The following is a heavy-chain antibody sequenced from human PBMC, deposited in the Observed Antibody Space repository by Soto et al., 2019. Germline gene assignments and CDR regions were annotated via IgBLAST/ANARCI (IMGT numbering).Heavy chain of an antibody. CDR3: AKTSLRVYYYGMDV. Sequence: GGSLRLSCAASEFTFSGYSMNWVRQSPGKGLEWVSHISGSSSTIYYTDSVKGRFTVSRDNAKNSLYLQMNSLRDEDTAVYFCAKTSLRVYYYGMDVWGQGTTVTVSS. V-gene: IGHV3-48*02. CDR1: EFTFSGYS. CDR2: ISGSSSTI. J-gene: IGHJ6*02.